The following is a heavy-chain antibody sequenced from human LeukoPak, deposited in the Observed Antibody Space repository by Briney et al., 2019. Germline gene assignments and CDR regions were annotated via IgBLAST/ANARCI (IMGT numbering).Heavy chain of an antibody. V-gene: IGHV1-2*04. CDR1: GYTFTGYY. J-gene: IGHJ4*02. CDR2: INPNSGGT. D-gene: IGHD5-18*01. Sequence: ASVKVSCKASGYTFTGYYMHWVRQAPGQGLEWMGWINPNSGGTNYAQKFQGWVTMTRDTSISTAYMELSRLRSDDTAVYYCARVGRGYSYGHFDYWGQGTLVTVSS. CDR3: ARVGRGYSYGHFDY.